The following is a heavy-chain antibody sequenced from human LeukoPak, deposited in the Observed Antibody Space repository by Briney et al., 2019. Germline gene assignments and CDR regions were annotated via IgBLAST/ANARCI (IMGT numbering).Heavy chain of an antibody. V-gene: IGHV3-48*03. Sequence: PGGSLRLSCAASGFTFSSYAMSWVRQAPGKGLEWVSYISSSGSNIYYADSVKGRFTISRDNAKNSLYLQMNSLRAEDTAVYYCARGGGYCSGGSCSDFDYWGQGTLVTVSS. CDR1: GFTFSSYA. J-gene: IGHJ4*02. CDR2: ISSSGSNI. D-gene: IGHD2-15*01. CDR3: ARGGGYCSGGSCSDFDY.